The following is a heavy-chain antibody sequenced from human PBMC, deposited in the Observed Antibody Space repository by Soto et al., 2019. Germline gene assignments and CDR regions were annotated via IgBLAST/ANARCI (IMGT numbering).Heavy chain of an antibody. Sequence: GGSLRLSCVASGFTFSSYSMNWVRQAPGKGLEWVSSISSGSNYIYYADSVKGRFTISRDNAKNSVYLQMNSLRAEDTAVYYCANLEGSGADYWGPGTLVTVSS. CDR3: ANLEGSGADY. J-gene: IGHJ4*02. CDR2: ISSGSNYI. CDR1: GFTFSSYS. V-gene: IGHV3-21*01.